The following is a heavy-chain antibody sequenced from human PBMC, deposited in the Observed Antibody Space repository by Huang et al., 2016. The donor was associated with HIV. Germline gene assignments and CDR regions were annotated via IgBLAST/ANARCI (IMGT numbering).Heavy chain of an antibody. J-gene: IGHJ5*02. CDR3: AAHGRIVGIPAAPLRFDP. V-gene: IGHV4-39*01. CDR2: IYHSGTT. CDR1: GGSISSSSYY. D-gene: IGHD6-13*01. Sequence: QLQLQESGPGLVKPSETLSLTCTVSGGSISSSSYYWGWIHQPPGKGLEWIGSIYHSGTTYYNPSLKSRVTISVDTSRTQFSRKRSSVTAADTAVYYCAAHGRIVGIPAAPLRFDPWGQGTLVTVSS.